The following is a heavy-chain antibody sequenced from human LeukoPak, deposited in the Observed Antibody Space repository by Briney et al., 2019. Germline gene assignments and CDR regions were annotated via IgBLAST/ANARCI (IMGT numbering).Heavy chain of an antibody. J-gene: IGHJ4*02. CDR2: INPDSGGT. CDR3: GRDFRDSLDY. Sequence: GASVKVSCKASGYTFTGYYMHWVRQAPGQGLEWMGWINPDSGGTNFAQKFQGRVTMTRDASISTAYMELSRLRSDDTAVYYCGRDFRDSLDYWGQGTLVTVSS. CDR1: GYTFTGYY. V-gene: IGHV1-2*02.